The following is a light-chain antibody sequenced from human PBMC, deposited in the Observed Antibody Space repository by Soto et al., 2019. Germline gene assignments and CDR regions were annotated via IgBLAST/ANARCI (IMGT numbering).Light chain of an antibody. CDR3: QHYNSYSEA. CDR2: KAS. J-gene: IGKJ1*01. CDR1: HTFCSW. V-gene: IGKV1-5*03. Sequence: DIQMNQSPSTLSGSVGDRVTITCRASHTFCSWLAWYHQKQGKAPKLLIYKASTLKSGVPSRFSGSGSGTEFTLTISSLQPDDFATYYCQHYNSYSEAFGQGTKVDI.